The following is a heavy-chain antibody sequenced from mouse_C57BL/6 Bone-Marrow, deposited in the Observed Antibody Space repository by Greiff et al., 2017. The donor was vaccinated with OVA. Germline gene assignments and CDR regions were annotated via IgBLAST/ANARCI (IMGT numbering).Heavy chain of an antibody. D-gene: IGHD1-1*01. Sequence: EVKLQESGPGLVKPSQSLSLTCSVTGYSITSGYYWNWIRQFPGNKLEWMGYISYDGSNNYNPSLKNRISITRDTSKNQFFLKLNSVTTEDTATYDCARKTGNYGSSYFDYWGQGTTLTVSS. J-gene: IGHJ2*01. CDR3: ARKTGNYGSSYFDY. CDR1: GYSITSGYY. V-gene: IGHV3-6*01. CDR2: ISYDGSN.